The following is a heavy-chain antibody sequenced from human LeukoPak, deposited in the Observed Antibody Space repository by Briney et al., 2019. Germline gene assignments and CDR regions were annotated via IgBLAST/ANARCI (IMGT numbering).Heavy chain of an antibody. CDR2: ISSSSSLI. CDR1: GFTFSYYS. Sequence: PGGSLRLSCAASGFTFSYYSMNWVRQAPGRGLEWVSCISSSSSLIFYSDSVRGRFTISRDNAKNLLYLQMNSLRAEDTALYYCATHSYYYGSGSYPHYLDYWGQGTLVTVSS. D-gene: IGHD3-10*01. V-gene: IGHV3-21*04. CDR3: ATHSYYYGSGSYPHYLDY. J-gene: IGHJ4*02.